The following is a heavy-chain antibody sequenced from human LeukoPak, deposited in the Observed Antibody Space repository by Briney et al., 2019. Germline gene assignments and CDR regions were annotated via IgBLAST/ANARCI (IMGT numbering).Heavy chain of an antibody. CDR3: ARTRTTVAPYFDY. CDR1: GFTFSSYS. J-gene: IGHJ4*02. Sequence: GGSLRLSCAASGFTFSSYSMNWVRQAPGKGLEWVSYISSSSSTIYYADSVKGRFTISRDNAKSSLYLQMNSLRDEETAVYYCARTRTTVAPYFDYWGQGTLVTVSS. CDR2: ISSSSSTI. V-gene: IGHV3-48*02. D-gene: IGHD4-23*01.